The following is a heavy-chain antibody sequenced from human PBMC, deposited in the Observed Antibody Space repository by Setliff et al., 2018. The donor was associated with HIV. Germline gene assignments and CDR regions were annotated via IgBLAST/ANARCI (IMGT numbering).Heavy chain of an antibody. V-gene: IGHV3-21*06. Sequence: GGSLRLSCEASGFSFSSSSMNWFRQAPGKGLEWVAAISYRGDYISYADSVEGRFTISRDNAQYSLYLQMNSLRAEDTAMYYCVRGLGSPTYYFDYWGQGTLVTSPQ. CDR3: VRGLGSPTYYFDY. CDR2: ISYRGDYI. D-gene: IGHD3-9*01. CDR1: GFSFSSSS. J-gene: IGHJ4*02.